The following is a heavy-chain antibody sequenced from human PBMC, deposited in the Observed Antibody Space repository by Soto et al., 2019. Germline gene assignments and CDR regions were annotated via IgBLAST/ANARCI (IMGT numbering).Heavy chain of an antibody. D-gene: IGHD3-10*01. V-gene: IGHV4-31*11. Sequence: SETLSLTCAVSGRAVNTTGYSWSWIRQPPGKGLEWIGYIYYSGSTYYNPSLKSRVTISVDTSKNQISLRLSSLTAADAAVYYCARGMFWVRGSGGWFDPWGQGTLVTVSS. CDR2: IYYSGST. CDR1: GRAVNTTGYS. CDR3: ARGMFWVRGSGGWFDP. J-gene: IGHJ5*02.